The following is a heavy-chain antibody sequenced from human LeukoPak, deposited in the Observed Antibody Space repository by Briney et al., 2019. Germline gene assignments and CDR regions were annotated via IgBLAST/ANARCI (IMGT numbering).Heavy chain of an antibody. V-gene: IGHV3-53*01. CDR3: ARDTLTKGDYAPFDY. D-gene: IGHD4-17*01. Sequence: PGGSLRLSCAASGFTVSSNYMSWVRQVPGKGLEWVSVIYSGGSTYYADSVKGRFTISRDNSKNTLYLQMNSLRAEDTAVYYCARDTLTKGDYAPFDYWGRGTLVTVSS. CDR1: GFTVSSNY. CDR2: IYSGGST. J-gene: IGHJ4*02.